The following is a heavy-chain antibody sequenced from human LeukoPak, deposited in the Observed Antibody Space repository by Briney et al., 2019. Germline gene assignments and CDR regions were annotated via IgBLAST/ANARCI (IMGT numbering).Heavy chain of an antibody. D-gene: IGHD3-22*01. Sequence: GRSLRLSCADSGLTFSSYEMNWVSQHARNGMEWVSYISSSGRTIYYADSVTGRFSISRDNAKIPLYLQMNSLRAEDTAVYYSARDGYYYDSSGPYTGRYYYYMDVWGKGTTVTVSS. J-gene: IGHJ6*03. CDR2: ISSSGRTI. CDR1: GLTFSSYE. CDR3: ARDGYYYDSSGPYTGRYYYYMDV. V-gene: IGHV3-48*03.